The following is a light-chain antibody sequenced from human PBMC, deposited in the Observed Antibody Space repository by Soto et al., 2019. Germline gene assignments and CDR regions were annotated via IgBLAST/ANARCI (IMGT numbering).Light chain of an antibody. J-gene: IGKJ1*01. CDR2: KVS. V-gene: IGKV2-30*01. CDR1: QSLVASDGNTY. Sequence: DVVLTQSPLSLPVTLGQPASISCRSSQSLVASDGNTYLNWFQQRPGQSPRRLIYKVSNRDSGVPERFSGSGSGTDFTLIISRVEAEDVGVYYCMQGTYWPPWTFGQGTKVEIK. CDR3: MQGTYWPPWT.